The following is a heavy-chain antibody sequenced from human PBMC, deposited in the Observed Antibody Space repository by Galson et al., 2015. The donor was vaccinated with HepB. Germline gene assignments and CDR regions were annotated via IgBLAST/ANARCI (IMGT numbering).Heavy chain of an antibody. CDR2: ISGSGGST. V-gene: IGHV3-23*01. CDR1: GFTFSSYA. D-gene: IGHD3-10*01. J-gene: IGHJ5*02. CDR3: AKAALLWFGEFLVDP. Sequence: SLRLSCAASGFTFSSYALSWVRQAPGKGLEWVSAISGSGGSTYYADSVKGRFTISRDNSKNTLYLQMNSLRAEVTAVYYCAKAALLWFGEFLVDPWGQGTLVTVSS.